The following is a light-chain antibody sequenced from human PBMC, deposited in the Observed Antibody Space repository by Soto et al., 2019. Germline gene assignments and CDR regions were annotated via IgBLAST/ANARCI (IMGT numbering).Light chain of an antibody. Sequence: QSALTQPRSVSGSPGQSVTISCTGTNSDIGGYNYVSWYQQHPGKAPKVMIYDVNRRPSGVPDRFSGSKSGNTASLTISGLQAEDEADSYCCSYAGRYNFWVFGGGTKVTVL. CDR3: CSYAGRYNFWV. J-gene: IGLJ3*02. V-gene: IGLV2-11*01. CDR1: NSDIGGYNY. CDR2: DVN.